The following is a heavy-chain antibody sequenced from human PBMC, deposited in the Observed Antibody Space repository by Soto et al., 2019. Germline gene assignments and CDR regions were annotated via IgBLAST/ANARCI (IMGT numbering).Heavy chain of an antibody. J-gene: IGHJ6*03. V-gene: IGHV1-8*01. CDR2: MNPNSGNT. CDR1: GYTFTSYD. Sequence: GASVKVSCKASGYTFTSYDINWVRQATGQGLEWMGWMNPNSGNTGYAQKFQGRVTMTRNTSISTAYMELSSLRSEDTAVYYCARGRSMDVVPAAMSFYMDGWGKGTTVTVSS. CDR3: ARGRSMDVVPAAMSFYMDG. D-gene: IGHD2-2*01.